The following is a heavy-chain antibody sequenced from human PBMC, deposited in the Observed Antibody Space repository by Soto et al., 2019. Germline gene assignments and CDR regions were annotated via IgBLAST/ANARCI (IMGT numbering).Heavy chain of an antibody. J-gene: IGHJ4*02. V-gene: IGHV4-39*01. CDR3: ARHAGGDSSGYLFDY. Sequence: QLQLQESGPGLVKPSETLSLTCTVSGGSISSSSYYWGWIRQPPGKGLEWIGSIYYSGSTYYTPSLKSRVTISVDTSKNQFSLKLSSVTAADTAVYYCARHAGGDSSGYLFDYWGQGTLVTVAS. D-gene: IGHD3-22*01. CDR2: IYYSGST. CDR1: GGSISSSSYY.